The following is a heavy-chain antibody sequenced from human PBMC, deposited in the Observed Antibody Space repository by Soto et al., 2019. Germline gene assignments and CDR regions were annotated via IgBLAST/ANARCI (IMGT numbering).Heavy chain of an antibody. Sequence: QVQLVQSGAEVKKPGSSVKVSCKASGGTFSSYAISWVRQAPGQGLEWMGGIIPIFGTANYAQKFQGRVTMTADESTSTAYMELSSLRSEDTAVYYCARSYYDYVWGSYRGYGMDVWGQGTTVTVSS. J-gene: IGHJ6*02. CDR2: IIPIFGTA. D-gene: IGHD3-16*02. CDR1: GGTFSSYA. V-gene: IGHV1-69*01. CDR3: ARSYYDYVWGSYRGYGMDV.